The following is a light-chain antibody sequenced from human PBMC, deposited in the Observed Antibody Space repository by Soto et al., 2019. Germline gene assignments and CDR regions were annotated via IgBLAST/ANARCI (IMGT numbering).Light chain of an antibody. V-gene: IGKV1-33*01. CDR2: DAS. CDR3: QQYDNLPAIT. Sequence: DIQMTQSPSSLSASVGDRVTITCQASQDISNYLNWYQQKPGKAPKLLIYDASNLETGVPSRFSGSRSGTDFTSPISSLLPEDIATYYCQQYDNLPAITFGQGTRLEIK. CDR1: QDISNY. J-gene: IGKJ5*01.